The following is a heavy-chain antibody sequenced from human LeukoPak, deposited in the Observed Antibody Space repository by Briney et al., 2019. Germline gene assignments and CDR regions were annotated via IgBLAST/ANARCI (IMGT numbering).Heavy chain of an antibody. Sequence: ASVKVSCKASGYTFTTYYMHWVRQAPGQGLEWMGIINLSGGSTTYAQKFQGRVTMTRDTSTSTVYMELSSLRSVDTAVYYCATLMTMEVTPFDYWGQGTLVTVSS. CDR2: INLSGGST. J-gene: IGHJ4*02. CDR3: ATLMTMEVTPFDY. V-gene: IGHV1-46*01. D-gene: IGHD4-23*01. CDR1: GYTFTTYY.